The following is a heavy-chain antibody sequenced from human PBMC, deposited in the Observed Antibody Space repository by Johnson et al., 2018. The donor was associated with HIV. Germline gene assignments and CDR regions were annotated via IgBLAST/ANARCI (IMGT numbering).Heavy chain of an antibody. D-gene: IGHD5-12*01. CDR1: GFTFSSYG. Sequence: QVQLVESGGGVVQPGGSLRLSCAASGFTFSSYGMHWVRQAPGKGLEWVAFIRYDGSNRYCADSVKGRFTISRDNSKNTLYLQMDSLRAEDTALYYCARSHRYGTMMATIRPFDIWGQGTMVTVSS. V-gene: IGHV3-30*02. J-gene: IGHJ3*02. CDR2: IRYDGSNR. CDR3: ARSHRYGTMMATIRPFDI.